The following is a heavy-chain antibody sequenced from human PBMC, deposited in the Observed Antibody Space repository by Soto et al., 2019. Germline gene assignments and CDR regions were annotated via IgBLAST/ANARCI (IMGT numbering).Heavy chain of an antibody. Sequence: GASVKVSCKASGYTSTSYDINWVRQATGQGLEWMGWMNPNSGNTGYAQKFQGRVTMTRNTSISTAYMELSSLRSEDTAVYYCARSFRGSYPPLYYYYGMDVWGQGTTVTVSS. CDR1: GYTSTSYD. CDR2: MNPNSGNT. CDR3: ARSFRGSYPPLYYYYGMDV. V-gene: IGHV1-8*01. D-gene: IGHD1-26*01. J-gene: IGHJ6*02.